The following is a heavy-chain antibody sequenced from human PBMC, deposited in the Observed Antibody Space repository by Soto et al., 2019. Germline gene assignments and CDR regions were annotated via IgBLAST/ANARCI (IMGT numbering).Heavy chain of an antibody. D-gene: IGHD2-2*01. J-gene: IGHJ6*02. CDR3: AKGSVVGADYSYGMDV. CDR1: GFTFRSYG. Sequence: GGSLRLSCAASGFTFRSYGMHWVRQAPGKGLEWVAIIWYDGSNQSYVDSVRGRFTISRENSKNTLYLQVNSLRAEDTAIYYCAKGSVVGADYSYGMDVWGQGTTVTVSS. CDR2: IWYDGSNQ. V-gene: IGHV3-33*06.